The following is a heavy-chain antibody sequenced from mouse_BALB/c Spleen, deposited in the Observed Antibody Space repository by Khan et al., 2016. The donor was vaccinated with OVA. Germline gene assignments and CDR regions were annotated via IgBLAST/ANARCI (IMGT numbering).Heavy chain of an antibody. D-gene: IGHD2-1*01. CDR2: ISYSGST. V-gene: IGHV3-2*02. CDR1: GYSITSDYA. CDR3: ARRAYYGNGYVDV. J-gene: IGHJ1*01. Sequence: EVKLLESGPGLVKPSQSLSLTCTVTGYSITSDYAWNWIRQFPGNKLEWMGYISYSGSTSYNPSLKSRISITRDTSKNQFFLQLNSVTSEDTATDYWARRAYYGNGYVDVWGAGTTVTVSS.